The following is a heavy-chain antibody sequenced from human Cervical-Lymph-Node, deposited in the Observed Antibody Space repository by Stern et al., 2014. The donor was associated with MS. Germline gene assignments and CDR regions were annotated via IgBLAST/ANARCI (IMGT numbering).Heavy chain of an antibody. V-gene: IGHV5-51*01. J-gene: IGHJ4*02. D-gene: IGHD2-2*01. CDR3: ARQAGTTSWSYFDF. Sequence: VQLMQSGAEVKKPGESLKISCKTSGYRFTSYWIGWVRQMPGKGLEWMGIIYPGDSDTRDSPSFQGQVTISVDKSISTVYLQWTSLKASDSGIYYCARQAGTTSWSYFDFWGQGTLVTVSS. CDR1: GYRFTSYW. CDR2: IYPGDSDT.